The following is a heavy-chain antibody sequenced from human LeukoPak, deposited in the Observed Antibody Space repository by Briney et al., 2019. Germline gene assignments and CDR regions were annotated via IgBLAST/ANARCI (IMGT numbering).Heavy chain of an antibody. J-gene: IGHJ4*02. CDR3: ARVTTSGSYKFDY. Sequence: SCKASGGTFSSYAISWVRQAPGKGLEWVSLIYTSGSTYYADSVKGRFTISRDNSKNTLYLQMNSLRAEDTAVYYCARVTTSGSYKFDYWGQGTLVTVSS. CDR1: GGTFSSYA. CDR2: IYTSGST. V-gene: IGHV3-53*01. D-gene: IGHD3-10*01.